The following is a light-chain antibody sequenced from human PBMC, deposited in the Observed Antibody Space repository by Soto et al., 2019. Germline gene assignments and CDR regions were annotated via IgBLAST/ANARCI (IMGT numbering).Light chain of an antibody. V-gene: IGLV2-23*01. CDR2: EAT. CDR1: SSDVGSYNL. Sequence: QSALTQPASVSGSPGESITISCTGTSSDVGSYNLVSWYQQHPGKAPKLVIYEATKRPSGVSDRFSGSKSGNTASLTISGLQAEDEADYYCCSYTGSLFGGGTKRTVL. J-gene: IGLJ2*01. CDR3: CSYTGSL.